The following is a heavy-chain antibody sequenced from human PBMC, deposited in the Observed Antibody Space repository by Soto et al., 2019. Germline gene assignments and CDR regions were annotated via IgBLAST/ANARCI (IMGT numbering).Heavy chain of an antibody. V-gene: IGHV1-46*01. CDR2: ISPSGGST. J-gene: IGHJ3*02. Sequence: ASVKVSCKASGYTFTSYYMHWVRQAPGQGLKWMGIISPSGGSTSYAQKFQGRVTMTRDTSTSTVYMELSSLRSEDTAVYYCARGRGPSTVTDAFDIWGQGTMVTVSS. CDR3: ARGRGPSTVTDAFDI. CDR1: GYTFTSYY. D-gene: IGHD4-17*01.